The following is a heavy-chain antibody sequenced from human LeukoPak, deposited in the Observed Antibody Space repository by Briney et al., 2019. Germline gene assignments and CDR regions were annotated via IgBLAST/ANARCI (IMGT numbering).Heavy chain of an antibody. CDR1: GFTFSSYW. CDR3: ARDGGYSYGFLFDY. CDR2: IKQDGSEK. D-gene: IGHD5-18*01. J-gene: IGHJ4*02. Sequence: PGGSLRLSCAASGFTFSSYWMSWVRQAPGKGLEWVANIKQDGSEKYYVDSVKGRFTISRDNAKNSLYLQMNSLRAEDTAVYYCARDGGYSYGFLFDYWGQGTLVTVSS. V-gene: IGHV3-7*01.